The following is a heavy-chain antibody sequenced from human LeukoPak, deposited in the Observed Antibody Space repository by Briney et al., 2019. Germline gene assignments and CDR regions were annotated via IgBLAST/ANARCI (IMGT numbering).Heavy chain of an antibody. V-gene: IGHV5-51*01. CDR1: GYSFTSYW. CDR3: ARSTVDTAYYFDY. D-gene: IGHD5-18*01. J-gene: IGHJ4*02. CDR2: IYPGDSDT. Sequence: RGESLKISCKGSGYSFTSYWIGWVRQMPGKGLEWMGIIYPGDSDTRYSPSFQGQVTLSADKSISTAYRQWSSLKASDTAMYYCARSTVDTAYYFDYWGQGTLVTVSS.